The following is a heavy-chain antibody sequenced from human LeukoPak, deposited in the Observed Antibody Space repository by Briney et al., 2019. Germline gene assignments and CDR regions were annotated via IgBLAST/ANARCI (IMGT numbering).Heavy chain of an antibody. Sequence: SETLSLTCTVSGGSISSSSYYWGWIRQPPGKGLGWIGSIYYSGSTYYNPSFKSRVTISVDTSKNQFSLKLSSVTAADTAVYYCARPHQRYFDLYYFDYWGQGTLVTVSS. J-gene: IGHJ4*02. CDR3: ARPHQRYFDLYYFDY. CDR2: IYYSGST. V-gene: IGHV4-39*01. D-gene: IGHD3-9*01. CDR1: GGSISSSSYY.